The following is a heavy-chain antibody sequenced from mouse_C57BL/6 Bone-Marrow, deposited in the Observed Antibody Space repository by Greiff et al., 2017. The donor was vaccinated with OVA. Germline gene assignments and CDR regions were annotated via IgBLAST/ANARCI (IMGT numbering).Heavy chain of an antibody. CDR3: ARAFYYDYDDGGSFDY. D-gene: IGHD2-4*01. J-gene: IGHJ2*01. CDR1: GFTFSSYA. Sequence: EVQVVESGGGLVKPGGSLKLSCAASGFTFSSYAMSWVRQTPEKRLEWVATISDGGSYTYYPDNVKGRFTISRDNAKNNLYLQMSHLKSEDTAMYYCARAFYYDYDDGGSFDYWGQGTTLTVSS. V-gene: IGHV5-4*01. CDR2: ISDGGSYT.